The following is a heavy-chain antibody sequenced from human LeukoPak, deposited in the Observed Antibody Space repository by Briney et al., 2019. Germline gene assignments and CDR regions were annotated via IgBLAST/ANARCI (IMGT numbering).Heavy chain of an antibody. D-gene: IGHD2-15*01. J-gene: IGHJ4*02. CDR1: GFTFSSYA. Sequence: GGSLRLSCAASGFTFSSYAMHWVRQAPGKGLEWVAVISYDGSNKYYADSVKGRFTISRDNSKNTLYLQMNSLRAEDTAVYYCARDQDIVVVAATLDYWGQGTLVTVSS. CDR2: ISYDGSNK. V-gene: IGHV3-30-3*01. CDR3: ARDQDIVVVAATLDY.